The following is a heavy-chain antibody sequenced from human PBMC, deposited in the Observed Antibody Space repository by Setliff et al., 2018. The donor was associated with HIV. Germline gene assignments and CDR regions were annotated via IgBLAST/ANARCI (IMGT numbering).Heavy chain of an antibody. CDR1: GSSFATYW. J-gene: IGHJ4*02. Sequence: PGESLKISCKTSGSSFATYWVGWVRQMPGKGLEWLGILYFGDSDPKYNPSFEGQVTTSADKSIKTAFLQWRSLKTSDTAIYYCARGRGGYFGGGRYYNLPYFDSWGQGTLVTVS. CDR2: LYFGDSDP. CDR3: ARGRGGYFGGGRYYNLPYFDS. V-gene: IGHV5-51*01. D-gene: IGHD2-15*01.